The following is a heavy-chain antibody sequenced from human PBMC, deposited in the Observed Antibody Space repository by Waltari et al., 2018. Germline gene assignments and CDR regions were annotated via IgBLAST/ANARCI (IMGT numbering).Heavy chain of an antibody. J-gene: IGHJ3*02. Sequence: QMQLQESGSGLVKPSETLSLTCTVSGYSISSGYYWGWIRQPPGKGLEWIGSIYHSGSTYHNPSLKSRVTISVDTSKNQFSLKLSSVTAADTAVYYCAKRTFIPGAFDIWGQGTMVTVSS. CDR2: IYHSGST. V-gene: IGHV4-38-2*02. CDR3: AKRTFIPGAFDI. CDR1: GYSISSGYY. D-gene: IGHD2-8*01.